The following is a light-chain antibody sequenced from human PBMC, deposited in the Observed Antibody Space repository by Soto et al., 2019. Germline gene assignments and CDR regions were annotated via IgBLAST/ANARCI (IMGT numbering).Light chain of an antibody. CDR3: QQYGSSPKT. V-gene: IGKV3-20*01. J-gene: IGKJ1*01. Sequence: EIVLTQSPGTLSLSPGERATLSCRASQSVSSSYLAWYQQKPGQAPRLLIYGASSRATGIPDRFSGSGSGTDFTLTISRLEPEVFAVYCCQQYGSSPKTFGQGTKVEIK. CDR2: GAS. CDR1: QSVSSSY.